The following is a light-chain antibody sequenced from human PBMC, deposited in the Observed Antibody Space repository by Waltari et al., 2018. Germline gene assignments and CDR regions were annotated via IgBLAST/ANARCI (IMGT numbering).Light chain of an antibody. CDR3: QSYDKTLKDV. V-gene: IGLV1-40*01. Sequence: QSVLTQPPSVSGAPGQRVTISCSGTSSNFGNLYLQWYQQFPGKAPKLIIYENSKRASGVSDRFSASHSGSSASLTITGLQSEDEAGYYCQSYDKTLKDVFGGGTQLTVL. CDR2: ENS. CDR1: SSNFGNLY. J-gene: IGLJ6*01.